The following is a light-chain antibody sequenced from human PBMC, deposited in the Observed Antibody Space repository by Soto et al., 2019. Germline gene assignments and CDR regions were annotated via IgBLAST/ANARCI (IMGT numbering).Light chain of an antibody. CDR2: GAS. CDR1: QSVSSSY. V-gene: IGKV3-20*01. J-gene: IGKJ2*01. Sequence: EIVLTQSPGTLSLSPGERATLSCRASQSVSSSYLAWYQQKAGQAPRLLIYGASSRATGIPDRFSGSGSGTDFTLTISRLEPEDFAGYYCQQYGSSPPYTFGQGTKLEIK. CDR3: QQYGSSPPYT.